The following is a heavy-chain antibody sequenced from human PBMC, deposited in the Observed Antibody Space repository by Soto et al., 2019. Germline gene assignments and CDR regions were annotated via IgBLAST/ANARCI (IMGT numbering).Heavy chain of an antibody. CDR1: GGSIISGY. CDR2: ISYSGNT. D-gene: IGHD2-15*01. Sequence: SETLSLTCTVSGGSIISGYWSWIRQPPGKGLEWIGYISYSGNTNYNPSLKSRVTMSVDTPKNQFSLRLSSVTAADTAVYYCAGLRGYAGSPIDYWGQGTLVTVSS. CDR3: AGLRGYAGSPIDY. J-gene: IGHJ4*02. V-gene: IGHV4-59*01.